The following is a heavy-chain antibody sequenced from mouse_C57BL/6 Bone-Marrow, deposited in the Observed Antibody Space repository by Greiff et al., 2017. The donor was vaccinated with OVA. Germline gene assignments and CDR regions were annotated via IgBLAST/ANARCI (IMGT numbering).Heavy chain of an antibody. J-gene: IGHJ4*01. D-gene: IGHD2-1*01. CDR3: AKTRIYYGNYYAMDY. Sequence: VKLQESGPGLVQPSQSLSITCTVSGFSLTSYGVHWVRQPPGKGLEWLGVIWSGGSTDYNAAFISRLSISKDNSKSQVFFKMNSLQADDTAIYYCAKTRIYYGNYYAMDYWGQGTSVTVSS. CDR1: GFSLTSYG. V-gene: IGHV2-4*01. CDR2: IWSGGST.